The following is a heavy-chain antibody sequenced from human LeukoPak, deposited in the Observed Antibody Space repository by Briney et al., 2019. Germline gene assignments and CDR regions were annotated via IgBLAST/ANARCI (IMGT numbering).Heavy chain of an antibody. CDR2: IYYSGST. CDR3: ARLHSSSWYNWFDP. CDR1: GGSISDSY. Sequence: SETLSLTCSVSGGSISDSYWSWIRQPPGKGLEWIGYIYYSGSTNYNPSLKSRVTISVDTSKNQFSLKLSSVTAADTAVYYCARLHSSSWYNWFDPWGQGTLVTVSS. D-gene: IGHD6-13*01. V-gene: IGHV4-59*01. J-gene: IGHJ5*02.